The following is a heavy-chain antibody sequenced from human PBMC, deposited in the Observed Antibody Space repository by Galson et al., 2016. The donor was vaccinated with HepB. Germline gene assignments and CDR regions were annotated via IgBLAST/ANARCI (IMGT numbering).Heavy chain of an antibody. V-gene: IGHV2-70*01. CDR2: IDWDDDK. CDR3: ARMSSDSWSLSPYGMDV. CDR1: GFSLSPSGMC. D-gene: IGHD6-13*01. Sequence: PALVQPTQTLTLTCTFSGFSLSPSGMCVTWIRQPPGKALEWLALIDWDDDKYYSTSLKTRLTISKDTSKNQVVLTVTNMDPVDTATYYCARMSSDSWSLSPYGMDVWGQGTTVTVSS. J-gene: IGHJ6*02.